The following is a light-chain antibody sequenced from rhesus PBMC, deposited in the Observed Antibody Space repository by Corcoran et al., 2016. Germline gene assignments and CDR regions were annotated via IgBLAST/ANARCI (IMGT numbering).Light chain of an antibody. CDR2: DAS. V-gene: IGKV1-33*02. CDR3: QHYYSTPFT. J-gene: IGKJ3*01. CDR1: QGISND. Sequence: DIQMTQSPSSLSASVGDRVTITCRASQGISNDLAWYQQKPGDTPTLLIYDASKLQSGIPSRFSGSGSGTDFTLTISSLQPEDFSSYYCQHYYSTPFTFGPGTKLDIK.